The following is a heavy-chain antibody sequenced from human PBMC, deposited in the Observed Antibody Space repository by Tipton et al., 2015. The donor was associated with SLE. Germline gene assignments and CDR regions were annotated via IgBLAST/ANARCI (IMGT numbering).Heavy chain of an antibody. CDR1: GGSFSGYY. CDR2: IYYSGST. J-gene: IGHJ6*02. CDR3: ARVGPGITGRGDV. Sequence: TLSLTCAVYGGSFSGYYWSWIRQPPGKGLEWIGYIYYSGSTYYNPSLKSRVSISVDTSRNQISLRLSSVTAADTAVYYCARVGPGITGRGDVWGQGTTVTVSS. V-gene: IGHV4-30-4*01. D-gene: IGHD1-20*01.